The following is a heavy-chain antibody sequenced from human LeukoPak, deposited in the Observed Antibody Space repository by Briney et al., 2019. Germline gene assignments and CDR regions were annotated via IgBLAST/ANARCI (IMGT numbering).Heavy chain of an antibody. J-gene: IGHJ4*02. CDR1: GFTFSSYS. Sequence: RGSLRLSCAASGFTFSSYSMNWVRQAPGKGLEWVSSINSSSSYIYYADSVKGRFTISRDNAKNTLYLQMNSLRAEDTAVYYCAKDSVWFGEYTEYYFDYWGQGTLVTVSS. CDR2: INSSSSYI. D-gene: IGHD3-10*01. V-gene: IGHV3-21*01. CDR3: AKDSVWFGEYTEYYFDY.